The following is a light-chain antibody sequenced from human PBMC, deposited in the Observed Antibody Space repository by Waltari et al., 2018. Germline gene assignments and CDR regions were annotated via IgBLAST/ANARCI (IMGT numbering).Light chain of an antibody. CDR3: CSYAGSSTFYV. CDR1: SSDVGSFNL. Sequence: QSALTQPASVSGSPGQPIPIPCTGTSSDVGSFNLFSCYQHHPGKAPKLMIFEVSKRPSGVSNRFSGSKSGSTASLTISGLQAEDEADYYCCSYAGSSTFYVFGIGTKVTVL. V-gene: IGLV2-23*02. CDR2: EVS. J-gene: IGLJ1*01.